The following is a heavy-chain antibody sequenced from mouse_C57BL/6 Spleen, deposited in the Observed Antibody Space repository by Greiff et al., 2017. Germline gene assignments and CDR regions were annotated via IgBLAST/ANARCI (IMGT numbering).Heavy chain of an antibody. CDR2: ISSGSSTI. J-gene: IGHJ2*01. D-gene: IGHD1-1*01. Sequence: DVKLVESGGGLVKPGGSLKLSCAASGFTFSDYGMHWVRQAPEKGLEWVAYISSGSSTIYYADTVKGRFTISRDNAKNTLFLQMTSLRSEDTAMYYCARWGLLRFDYWGQGTTLTVSS. V-gene: IGHV5-17*01. CDR3: ARWGLLRFDY. CDR1: GFTFSDYG.